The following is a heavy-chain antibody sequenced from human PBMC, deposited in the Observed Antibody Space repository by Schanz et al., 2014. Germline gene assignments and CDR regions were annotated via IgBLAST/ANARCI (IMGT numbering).Heavy chain of an antibody. J-gene: IGHJ4*02. D-gene: IGHD3-22*01. CDR1: GFTFNNYD. V-gene: IGHV3-23*01. CDR3: AKVWGSDYFYPFDY. Sequence: VRLMESGGGVVRPGGSLRLSCAASGFTFNNYDMNWVRLVPGKGLECVSGISGGGGSAYYADSVKGRFTISRDNSKNTLYLQMSSLRAEDTAVYYCAKVWGSDYFYPFDYWGQGTLVTVSS. CDR2: ISGGGGSA.